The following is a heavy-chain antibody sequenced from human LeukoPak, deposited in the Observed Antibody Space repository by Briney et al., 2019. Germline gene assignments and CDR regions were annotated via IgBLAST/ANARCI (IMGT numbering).Heavy chain of an antibody. CDR3: ARLSNWNYGMPVLIDY. D-gene: IGHD1-7*01. CDR2: IYYSGST. Sequence: SETLSLTCTVSGGSISSSSYYWGWIRQPPGKGLEWIGSIYYSGSTYYNPSLKSRVTISIDTSKNQFSLKLSSVTAADTAVYYCARLSNWNYGMPVLIDYWGQGTLVTVSS. V-gene: IGHV4-39*01. J-gene: IGHJ4*02. CDR1: GGSISSSSYY.